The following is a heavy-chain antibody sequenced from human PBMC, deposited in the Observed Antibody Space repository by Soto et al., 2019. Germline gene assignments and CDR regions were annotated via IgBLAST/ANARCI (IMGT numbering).Heavy chain of an antibody. CDR2: ISSSSSYI. V-gene: IGHV3-21*01. CDR3: ARSFLVCIAAAGTGLLAY. J-gene: IGHJ4*02. Sequence: GGSLRLSCAASGFTFSSYSMNWVRQAPGKGLEWVSSISSSSSYIYYADSVKGRFTISRDNAKNSLYLQMNSLRAEDTAVYYCARSFLVCIAAAGTGLLAYWSQGSLVTVSS. D-gene: IGHD6-13*01. CDR1: GFTFSSYS.